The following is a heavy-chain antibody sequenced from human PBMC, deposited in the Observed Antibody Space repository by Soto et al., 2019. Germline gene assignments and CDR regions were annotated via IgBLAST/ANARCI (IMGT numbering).Heavy chain of an antibody. Sequence: EVQLLESGGGLVQPAGSLRLSCAASGFTFSSQVMNWVRQAPGKGVEWLAAISGGGGTTFYGDSVEGRLTMSRANSKNTLFLQMNSLRAEDTAVYYCASSPRAPPPHDYGLDVWGQGTTVIVSS. CDR2: ISGGGGTT. J-gene: IGHJ6*02. CDR3: ASSPRAPPPHDYGLDV. V-gene: IGHV3-23*02. D-gene: IGHD3-10*01. CDR1: GFTFSSQV.